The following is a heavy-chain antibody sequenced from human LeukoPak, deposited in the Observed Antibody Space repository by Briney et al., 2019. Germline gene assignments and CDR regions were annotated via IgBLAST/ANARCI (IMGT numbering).Heavy chain of an antibody. CDR3: ARVGYTYTTLYS. Sequence: GGSLRLSCHVPGFTFTEYWETWGRQAPARGLGRVANINQDGSEKTYVDSVKGRFTISRDNVKNSLYLQMNFLRPDDTAVYYCARVGYTYTTLYSWGPATLVTVSS. D-gene: IGHD5-18*01. J-gene: IGHJ4*02. V-gene: IGHV3-7*01. CDR1: GFTFTEYW. CDR2: INQDGSEK.